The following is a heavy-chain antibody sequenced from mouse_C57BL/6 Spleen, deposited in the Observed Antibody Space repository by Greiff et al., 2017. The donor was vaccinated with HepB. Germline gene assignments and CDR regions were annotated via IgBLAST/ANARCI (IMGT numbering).Heavy chain of an antibody. V-gene: IGHV5-4*01. Sequence: EVQVVESGGGLVKPGGSLKLSCAASGFTFSSYAMSWVRQTPEKRLEWVATISDGGSYTYYPDNVKGRFTISRDNAKNNLYLQMSHLKSEDTAMYYCARDRGNEDFDYWGQGTTLTVSS. J-gene: IGHJ2*01. CDR2: ISDGGSYT. D-gene: IGHD3-1*01. CDR3: ARDRGNEDFDY. CDR1: GFTFSSYA.